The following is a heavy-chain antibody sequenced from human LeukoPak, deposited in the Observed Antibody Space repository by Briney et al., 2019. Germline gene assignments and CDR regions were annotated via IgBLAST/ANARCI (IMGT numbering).Heavy chain of an antibody. Sequence: ASVKVSCKASGYTFTGYYMHWVRQAPGQGLEWMGRINPNSGGTDYAQKFQGRVTMTRDTSISTAYMELSSLRSEDTAVYYCARDIPTTVVRFSFAYWGQGTLVTVSS. J-gene: IGHJ4*02. CDR3: ARDIPTTVVRFSFAY. V-gene: IGHV1-2*06. D-gene: IGHD4-23*01. CDR1: GYTFTGYY. CDR2: INPNSGGT.